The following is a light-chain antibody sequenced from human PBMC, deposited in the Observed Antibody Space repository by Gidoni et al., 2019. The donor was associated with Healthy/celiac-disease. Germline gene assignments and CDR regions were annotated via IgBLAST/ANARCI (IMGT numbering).Light chain of an antibody. V-gene: IGKV1-39*01. CDR2: AAS. J-gene: IGKJ1*01. Sequence: IQMTQSPSSLSASVGARVTINCRTGQSISYYLTWYQQKPGTAPKVLIYAASKLQSGVPYRFSGSGPGTDFTLTISSLQAEDFATYHCQQSYSTPWTFGQGTKVEMK. CDR3: QQSYSTPWT. CDR1: QSISYY.